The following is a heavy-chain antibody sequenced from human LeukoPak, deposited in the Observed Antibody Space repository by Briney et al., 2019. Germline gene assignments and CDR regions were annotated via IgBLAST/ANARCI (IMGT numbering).Heavy chain of an antibody. Sequence: SETLSLTCTVSGGSISSSSYYWGWIRQPPGKGLEWIGRIYYSGSTYYNPSLKSRVTISVDTSKNQFSLKLSSVTAADAAVYDCSRAPITIFGVVRNAFDVWGQGTMVTVSS. CDR2: IYYSGST. V-gene: IGHV4-39*07. D-gene: IGHD3-3*01. CDR3: SRAPITIFGVVRNAFDV. J-gene: IGHJ3*01. CDR1: GGSISSSSYY.